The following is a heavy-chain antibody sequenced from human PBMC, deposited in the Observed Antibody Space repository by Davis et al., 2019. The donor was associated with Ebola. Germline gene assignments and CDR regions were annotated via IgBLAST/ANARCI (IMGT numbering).Heavy chain of an antibody. V-gene: IGHV4-59*12. D-gene: IGHD4-11*01. CDR3: ARARLQGVDP. CDR2: IYYSGST. J-gene: IGHJ5*02. Sequence: MPSETLSLTCTVSGGSISSYYWSWIRQPPGKGLEWIGYIYYSGSTNYNPSLKSRVTISVDTSKNQFSLKLSSVTAADTAVYYCARARLQGVDPWGQGTLVTVSS. CDR1: GGSISSYY.